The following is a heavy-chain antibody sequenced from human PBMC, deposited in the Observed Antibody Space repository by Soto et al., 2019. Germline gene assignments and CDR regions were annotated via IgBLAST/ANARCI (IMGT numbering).Heavy chain of an antibody. D-gene: IGHD4-17*01. V-gene: IGHV2-5*02. Sequence: QITLKESGPTLVKPTQTLTLTCTFSGFSLSTSGVGVGWIRQPPGKALEWLALIYWDDDKRYSPSLKSRLTITKDTSKTQVGLTMTNMDPVDTATYYCAHSLKADYGDYAPFDYWGQGTLVTVSS. CDR2: IYWDDDK. J-gene: IGHJ4*02. CDR3: AHSLKADYGDYAPFDY. CDR1: GFSLSTSGVG.